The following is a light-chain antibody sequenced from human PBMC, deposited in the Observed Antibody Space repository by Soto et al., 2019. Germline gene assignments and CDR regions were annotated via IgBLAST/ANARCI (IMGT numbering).Light chain of an antibody. CDR1: SSDVGGYNY. CDR2: DVS. CDR3: SSYTSSNTRVV. Sequence: QSALTQPASVSGSPGQSITISCTGTSSDVGGYNYVSWYQQHPGKAPKLMISDVSNRPSGVSNRFSGSKSGNTASLTISGLQAEDEADYYCSSYTSSNTRVVFGGGTKLTVL. V-gene: IGLV2-14*01. J-gene: IGLJ2*01.